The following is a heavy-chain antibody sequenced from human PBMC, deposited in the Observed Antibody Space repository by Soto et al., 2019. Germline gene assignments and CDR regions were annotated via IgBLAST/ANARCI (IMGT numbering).Heavy chain of an antibody. CDR1: GFMFSTYT. J-gene: IGHJ4*02. CDR3: ARRYCTNADCPDSYLDY. Sequence: GGSLRLSCAASGFMFSTYTMHLVRQAPGKGLECVSGISSNGGSTYYANSVKGRFTISRDNSKNTLYLQMGSLRAEDMAVYYCARRYCTNADCPDSYLDYWGQGTLVTVSS. CDR2: ISSNGGST. V-gene: IGHV3-64*01. D-gene: IGHD2-8*01.